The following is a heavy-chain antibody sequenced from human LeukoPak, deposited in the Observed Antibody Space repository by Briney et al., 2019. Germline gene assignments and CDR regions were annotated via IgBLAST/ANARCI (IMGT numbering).Heavy chain of an antibody. J-gene: IGHJ4*02. CDR2: IYSGGST. CDR1: GGSISSYY. Sequence: ETLSLTCTVSGGSISSYYWSWIRQPPGKGLEWVSIIYSGGSTYYADSVKGRFTISRDNSKNTLYLQMNSLRAEDTAVYYCASKGPQYTSSWYYFDYWGQGTLVTVSS. CDR3: ASKGPQYTSSWYYFDY. V-gene: IGHV3-66*02. D-gene: IGHD6-13*01.